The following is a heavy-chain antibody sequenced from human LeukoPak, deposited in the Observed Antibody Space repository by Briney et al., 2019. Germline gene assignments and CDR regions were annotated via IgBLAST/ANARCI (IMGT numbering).Heavy chain of an antibody. J-gene: IGHJ4*02. V-gene: IGHV3-30*02. CDR2: IRSDGSIK. Sequence: PGGSLRLSCAASGFTFDNYGMHWVRQAPGKGLEWVAFIRSDGSIKYYADFVKGRFTISRDNSKNTLYLQVNSLRAEDTAVYFCAKDVPAAYFDYWGQGTLVTVSS. D-gene: IGHD2-2*01. CDR1: GFTFDNYG. CDR3: AKDVPAAYFDY.